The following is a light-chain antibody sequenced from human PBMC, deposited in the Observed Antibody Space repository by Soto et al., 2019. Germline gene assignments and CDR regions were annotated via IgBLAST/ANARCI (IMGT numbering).Light chain of an antibody. CDR3: QQYYSNPELT. J-gene: IGKJ4*01. Sequence: ETVMTQSPAILSVSPGERATLSCRASHSVGSTLAWYQQKPGQALRLLMYDISTRASGVPARFSGSGSGTEFTLTISSLQSEDVAVYYCQQYYSNPELTFGGGTKVEIK. CDR1: HSVGST. V-gene: IGKV3-15*01. CDR2: DIS.